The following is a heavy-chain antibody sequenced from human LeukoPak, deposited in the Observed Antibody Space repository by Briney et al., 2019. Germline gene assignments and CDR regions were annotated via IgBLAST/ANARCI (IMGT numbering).Heavy chain of an antibody. Sequence: PGGSLRLSCAASGFTFDDYAMHWVRQAPGKGLEWVSGISWNSGSIGYADSVKGRFTISRDNAKNSLYLQMNSLRTEDTALYYCAKDSRNSGSDSFDYWGQGTLVTVSS. D-gene: IGHD5-12*01. J-gene: IGHJ4*02. CDR3: AKDSRNSGSDSFDY. CDR2: ISWNSGSI. V-gene: IGHV3-9*01. CDR1: GFTFDDYA.